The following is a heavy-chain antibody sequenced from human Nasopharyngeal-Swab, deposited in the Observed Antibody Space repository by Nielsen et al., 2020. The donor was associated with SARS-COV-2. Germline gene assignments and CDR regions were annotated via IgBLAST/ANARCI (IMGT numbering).Heavy chain of an antibody. Sequence: ASLNVSFNSSVYTFTNYYMHWVRQAPGQGLEWMGIISPSGDATGYAQQFQGRVAMTRDTSTSTVYMELSSLRSEDTAVYYCVRDQGAGVAVAGCLDYWGQGTLVTVSS. J-gene: IGHJ4*02. CDR1: VYTFTNYY. D-gene: IGHD6-19*01. CDR3: VRDQGAGVAVAGCLDY. V-gene: IGHV1-46*01. CDR2: ISPSGDAT.